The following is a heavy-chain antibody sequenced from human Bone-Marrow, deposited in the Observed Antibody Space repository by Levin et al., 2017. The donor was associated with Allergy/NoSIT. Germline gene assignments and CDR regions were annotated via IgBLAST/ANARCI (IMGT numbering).Heavy chain of an antibody. V-gene: IGHV3-21*01. CDR2: ISSSSSAI. CDR3: ARGGDHYDY. D-gene: IGHD3-10*01. CDR1: GFSFNTYS. J-gene: IGHJ4*02. Sequence: GGSLRPSCVASGFSFNTYSMNWVRQAPGKGLEWVSSISSSSSAIYYADSVKGRFTISRDNAKNSLYLQMDSLRVEDTAVYYCARGGDHYDYWGQGTLVTVSS.